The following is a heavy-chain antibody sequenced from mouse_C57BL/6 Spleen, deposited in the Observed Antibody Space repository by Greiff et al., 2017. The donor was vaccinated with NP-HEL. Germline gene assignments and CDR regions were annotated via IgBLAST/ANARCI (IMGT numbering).Heavy chain of an antibody. Sequence: QVQLQQSGPELVKPGASVKISCKASGYAFSSSWMNWVKQRPGKGLEWIGRIYPGDGDTNYNGKFKGKATLTADKSSSTAYMQLSSLTSEDSAVYFCARSGDDYGSRATYWYFDVWGTGTTVTVSS. CDR3: ARSGDDYGSRATYWYFDV. V-gene: IGHV1-82*01. J-gene: IGHJ1*03. D-gene: IGHD1-1*01. CDR2: IYPGDGDT. CDR1: GYAFSSSW.